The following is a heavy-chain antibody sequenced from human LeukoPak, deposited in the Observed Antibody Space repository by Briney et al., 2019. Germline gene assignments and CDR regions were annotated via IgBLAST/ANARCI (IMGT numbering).Heavy chain of an antibody. CDR3: ARDSGSSGWYLDYYYGMDV. Sequence: GGSLRLSCAASGFTVSSNYMSWVRQAPGKGLEWVSVIYSGGSTYYADSVKGRFTISRDNSKNTLYLQMNSLRAEDTAVYYCARDSGSSGWYLDYYYGMDVWGQGTTVTVSS. D-gene: IGHD6-19*01. V-gene: IGHV3-66*01. J-gene: IGHJ6*02. CDR1: GFTVSSNY. CDR2: IYSGGST.